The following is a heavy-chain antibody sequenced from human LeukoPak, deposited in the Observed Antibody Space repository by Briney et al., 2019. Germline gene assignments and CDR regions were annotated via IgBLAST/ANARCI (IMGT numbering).Heavy chain of an antibody. CDR2: INHSGST. D-gene: IGHD3-10*01. Sequence: SETLSLTCAVYGGSFSGAYWSWIRQPPGKGLEWIGEINHSGSTNYNPSLKSRVTISVDTSKNQFSLKLSSVTAADTAVYYCATDYYGSGSDDYWGQGTLVTVSS. CDR3: ATDYYGSGSDDY. CDR1: GGSFSGAY. J-gene: IGHJ4*02. V-gene: IGHV4-34*01.